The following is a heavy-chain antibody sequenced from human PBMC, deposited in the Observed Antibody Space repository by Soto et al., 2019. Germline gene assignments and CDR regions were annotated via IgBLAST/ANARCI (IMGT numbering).Heavy chain of an antibody. V-gene: IGHV1-18*01. CDR2: ISAYNGNT. CDR3: ARGYCSSTSCYPPYFDY. J-gene: IGHJ4*02. D-gene: IGHD2-2*01. CDR1: GYRFTRYG. Sequence: ASLKLSCKASGYRFTRYGISWLSQAHEQGLEWMGWISAYNGNTNYAQKLQGRVTMTTDTSTSTAYMELRSLRSDDTAVYYCARGYCSSTSCYPPYFDYCGQGTLVTVSS.